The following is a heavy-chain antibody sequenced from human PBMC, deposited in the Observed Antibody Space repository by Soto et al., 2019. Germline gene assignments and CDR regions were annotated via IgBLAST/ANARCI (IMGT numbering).Heavy chain of an antibody. CDR2: IYHNGNT. CDR3: ARCGSSCHVSRFDP. J-gene: IGHJ5*02. D-gene: IGHD1-26*01. Sequence: QVQLQESGPGLVKPSGTLSLTCAVSGDSISSGNWWSWVRQPPGKGLEWIGEIYHNGNTNYNPSLKSRVTISMDKSKKQFSLKLNSGTAADTAGYYCARCGSSCHVSRFDPWGQGTLVTVSS. CDR1: GDSISSGNW. V-gene: IGHV4-4*02.